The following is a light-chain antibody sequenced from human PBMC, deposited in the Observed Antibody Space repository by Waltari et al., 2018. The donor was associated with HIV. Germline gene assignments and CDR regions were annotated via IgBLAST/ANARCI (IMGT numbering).Light chain of an antibody. CDR1: PSGIDPLNS. CDR2: EVY. V-gene: IGLV2-14*03. J-gene: IGLJ3*02. CDR3: SSYSTRNFLM. Sequence: QSALTQPASVSGSPGQSITIPCPGPPSGIDPLNSVSWYPQHPGNVPKLIFFEVYYRPAGLSARFSASKSGNTASLTISDLQPEDEADYFCSSYSTRNFLMFGGGTKLTVL.